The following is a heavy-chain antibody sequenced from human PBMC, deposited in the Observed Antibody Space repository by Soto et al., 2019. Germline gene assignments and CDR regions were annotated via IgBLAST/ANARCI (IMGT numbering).Heavy chain of an antibody. Sequence: DSVKVSCKASGYIFTGYFIQWLRQAPGHGLELMGWINPNTSATNYAQKFQGRVTMTRDTSLGTAYMELTSLRPDDTALYYCARFPWVSHHYYAIDVWAQEITLTGSS. CDR1: GYIFTGYF. CDR3: ARFPWVSHHYYAIDV. CDR2: INPNTSAT. J-gene: IGHJ6*02. D-gene: IGHD1-26*01. V-gene: IGHV1-2*02.